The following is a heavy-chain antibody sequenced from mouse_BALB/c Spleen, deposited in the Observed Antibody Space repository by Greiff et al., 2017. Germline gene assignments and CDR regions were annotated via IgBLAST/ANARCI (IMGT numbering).Heavy chain of an antibody. CDR3: TREGDYYGDYAMDY. J-gene: IGHJ4*01. Sequence: VQLQQPGAELVKPGASVKLSCKASGYTFTSYYMYWVKQRPGQGLEWIGGINPSNGGTNFNEKFKSKATLTVDKSSSTAYMQLSSLTSEDSAVYYCTREGDYYGDYAMDYWGQGTSVTVSS. D-gene: IGHD1-1*01. V-gene: IGHV1S81*02. CDR1: GYTFTSYY. CDR2: INPSNGGT.